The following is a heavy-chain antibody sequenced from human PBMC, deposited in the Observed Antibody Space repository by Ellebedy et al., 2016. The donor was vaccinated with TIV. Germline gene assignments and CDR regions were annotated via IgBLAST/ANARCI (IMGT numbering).Heavy chain of an antibody. V-gene: IGHV4-34*01. Sequence: MPGGSLRLSCAVYGGSFSGYYWSWIRQPPGKGLEWIGEINHSGSTNYNPSLKSRVTISVDTSKNQFSLKLSSVTAADPAVYYCARTLTYYYVLGFDYWGQGTLVTVSS. J-gene: IGHJ4*02. CDR1: GGSFSGYY. CDR3: ARTLTYYYVLGFDY. CDR2: INHSGST. D-gene: IGHD3-10*02.